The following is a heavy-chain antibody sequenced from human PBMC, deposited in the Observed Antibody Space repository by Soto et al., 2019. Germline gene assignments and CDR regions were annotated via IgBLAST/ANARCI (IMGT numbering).Heavy chain of an antibody. CDR3: ASEGYCSSTSCYDDAFDI. CDR1: GFTFSSYS. J-gene: IGHJ3*02. V-gene: IGHV3-21*01. D-gene: IGHD2-2*01. CDR2: ISSSSSYI. Sequence: EVQLVESGGGLVKPGGSLRLSCAASGFTFSSYSMNWVRQAPGKGLEWVSSISSSSSYIYYADSVKGRFTISRDNAKNSLYLQMNSMRAEDTAVYYCASEGYCSSTSCYDDAFDIWGQGTMVTVSS.